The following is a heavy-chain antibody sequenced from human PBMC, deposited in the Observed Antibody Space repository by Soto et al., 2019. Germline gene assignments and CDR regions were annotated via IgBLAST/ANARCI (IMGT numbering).Heavy chain of an antibody. D-gene: IGHD3-9*01. V-gene: IGHV5-51*01. CDR3: ARLPEGYFDWLLFIFDY. J-gene: IGHJ4*02. Sequence: GESLKISCKGSGYSFTSYWIGWVRQMPGKGLEWMGIIYPGDSDTRYSPSFQGQVTISADKSISTAYLQWSSLKASDTAMYYCARLPEGYFDWLLFIFDYWGQGTLVTVSS. CDR2: IYPGDSDT. CDR1: GYSFTSYW.